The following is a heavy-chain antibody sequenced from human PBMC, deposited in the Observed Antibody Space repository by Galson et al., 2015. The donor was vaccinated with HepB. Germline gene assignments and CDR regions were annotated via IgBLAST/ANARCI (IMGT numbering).Heavy chain of an antibody. J-gene: IGHJ4*02. D-gene: IGHD3-10*01. CDR1: GFTFSSYS. V-gene: IGHV3-48*02. CDR3: ARAITMVRGYYYFDY. Sequence: SLRLSCAASGFTFSSYSMNWVRQAPGKGLEWVSYISSSSSTIYYADSVKGRFTISRDNAKNSLYLQMNSLRDEDTAVYYCARAITMVRGYYYFDYWGQGTLVTVSS. CDR2: ISSSSSTI.